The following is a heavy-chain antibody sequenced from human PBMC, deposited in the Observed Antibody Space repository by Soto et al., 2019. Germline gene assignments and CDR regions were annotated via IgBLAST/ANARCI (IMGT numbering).Heavy chain of an antibody. CDR1: GYTFTSYG. CDR2: ISAYNGNT. D-gene: IGHD3-10*01. J-gene: IGHJ4*02. V-gene: IGHV1-18*01. CDR3: ARFDLVRGVTYFDY. Sequence: ASVKVSCKASGYTFTSYGISWVRQAPGQGLEWMGWISAYNGNTNYAQKLQGRVTMTTDTSTRTAYMELRSLRSDDTAVYYCARFDLVRGVTYFDYWGQGTLVTVSS.